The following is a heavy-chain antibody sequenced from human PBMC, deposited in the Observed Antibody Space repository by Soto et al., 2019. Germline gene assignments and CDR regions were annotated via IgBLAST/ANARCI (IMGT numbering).Heavy chain of an antibody. CDR1: GFTFSSYG. V-gene: IGHV3-33*01. CDR3: ARSGKEGPRYYYYYYGMDV. D-gene: IGHD3-10*01. CDR2: IWYDGSNK. J-gene: IGHJ6*02. Sequence: QVPLVESGGGVVQPGRSLRLSCAASGFTFSSYGMHWVRQAPGKGLEWVAVIWYDGSNKYYADSVKGRFTISRDNSKNTLYLQMNSLRAEDTAVYYCARSGKEGPRYYYYYYGMDVWGQGTTVTVSS.